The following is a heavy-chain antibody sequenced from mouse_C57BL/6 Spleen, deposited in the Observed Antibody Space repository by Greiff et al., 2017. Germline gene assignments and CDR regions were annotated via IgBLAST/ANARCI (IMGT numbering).Heavy chain of an antibody. J-gene: IGHJ2*01. V-gene: IGHV1-81*01. CDR1: GYTFTSYG. Sequence: QVQLKESGAELARPGASVKLSCKASGYTFTSYGISWVKQRTGQGLEWIGEIYPRSGNTYYNEKFKGKATLTADKSSSTAYMELRSLTSEDSAVYFCARDRITTVVPYYFDYWGQGTTLTVSS. CDR2: IYPRSGNT. CDR3: ARDRITTVVPYYFDY. D-gene: IGHD1-1*01.